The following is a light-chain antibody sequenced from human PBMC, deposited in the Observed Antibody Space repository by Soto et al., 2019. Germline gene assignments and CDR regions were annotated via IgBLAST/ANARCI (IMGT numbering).Light chain of an antibody. J-gene: IGLJ1*01. Sequence: QSALTQPASVSGSPGQSITISCTGSSSDVGGYNYVSWYQQHPGKAPKLMIYDVSNRPSGVSNRFSGSKSGNTASLTISGFQAEDEALFYCSSYTSRSTFVFRSGTKVTVL. V-gene: IGLV2-14*01. CDR3: SSYTSRSTFV. CDR2: DVS. CDR1: SSDVGGYNY.